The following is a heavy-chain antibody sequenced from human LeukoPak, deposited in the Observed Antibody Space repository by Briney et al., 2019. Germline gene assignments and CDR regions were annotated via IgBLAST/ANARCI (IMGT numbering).Heavy chain of an antibody. Sequence: PSETPSLTCTVSGGSISSYYWSWIRQPPGKGLEWIGYIYYSGSTNYNPSLKSRVTISVDTSKNQFSLKLSSVTAADTAVYYCAREGYDILTGYFYYMDVWGKGTTVTISS. D-gene: IGHD3-9*01. J-gene: IGHJ6*03. V-gene: IGHV4-59*01. CDR1: GGSISSYY. CDR3: AREGYDILTGYFYYMDV. CDR2: IYYSGST.